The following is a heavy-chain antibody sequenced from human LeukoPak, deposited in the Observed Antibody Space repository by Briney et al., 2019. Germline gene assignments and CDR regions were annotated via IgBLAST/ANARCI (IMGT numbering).Heavy chain of an antibody. CDR3: AKWDTYYDSSGYYFY. CDR2: ITGSGTFT. J-gene: IGHJ4*02. CDR1: GITFINYS. Sequence: GGSLRLSCAASGITFINYSMTWVRQAPGKGLEWVSAITGSGTFTDYADSVRGRFTISRDNSKNTLYLQMNSLRAEDTAVYYCAKWDTYYDSSGYYFYWGQGTLVTVSS. D-gene: IGHD3-22*01. V-gene: IGHV3-23*01.